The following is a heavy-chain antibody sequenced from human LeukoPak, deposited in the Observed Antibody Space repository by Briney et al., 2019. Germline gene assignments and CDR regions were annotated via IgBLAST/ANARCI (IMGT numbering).Heavy chain of an antibody. J-gene: IGHJ6*03. Sequence: SETLSLTCTVSGGSISSYYWSWIRQPPGKGLEWIGYIYYSGSTNYNPSLKSRVTISVDTSKNQFSLKLSSVTAADTAVYHCARGPYDYSNKDFYYYYMDVWGKGTTVTVSS. V-gene: IGHV4-59*08. D-gene: IGHD4-11*01. CDR2: IYYSGST. CDR1: GGSISSYY. CDR3: ARGPYDYSNKDFYYYYMDV.